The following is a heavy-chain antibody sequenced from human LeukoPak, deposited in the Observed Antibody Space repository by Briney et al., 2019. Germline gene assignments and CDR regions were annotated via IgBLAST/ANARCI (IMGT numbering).Heavy chain of an antibody. D-gene: IGHD1-1*01. CDR1: GGSVSSGSYY. Sequence: SETLSLTCTVSGGSVSSGSYYWGWIRQPPGKGLEWIGEINHSGSTNYNPSLKSRVTISVDTSKNQFSLKLSSVTAADTAVYYCARTDHTTRFDYWGQGTLVTVSS. J-gene: IGHJ4*02. CDR3: ARTDHTTRFDY. V-gene: IGHV4-39*07. CDR2: INHSGST.